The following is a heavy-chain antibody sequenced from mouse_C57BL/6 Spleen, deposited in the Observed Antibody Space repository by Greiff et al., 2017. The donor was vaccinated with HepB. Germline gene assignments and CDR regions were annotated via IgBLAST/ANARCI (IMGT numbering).Heavy chain of an antibody. V-gene: IGHV5-6*02. CDR3: ARQAYYSNYGAWFAY. Sequence: DVMLVESGGDLVKPGGSLKLSCAASGFTFSSYGMSWVRQTPDKRLEWVATISSGGSYTYYPDSVKGRFTISRDNAKNTLYLQMSSLKSEDTAMYYCARQAYYSNYGAWFAYWGQGTLVTVSA. CDR1: GFTFSSYG. D-gene: IGHD2-5*01. CDR2: ISSGGSYT. J-gene: IGHJ3*01.